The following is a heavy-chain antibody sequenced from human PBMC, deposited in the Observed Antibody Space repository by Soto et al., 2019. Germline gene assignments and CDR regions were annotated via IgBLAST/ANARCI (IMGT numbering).Heavy chain of an antibody. CDR3: ARVGRGKVGATFDY. D-gene: IGHD1-26*01. CDR1: GFTFSSYW. Sequence: SLRLSCAASGFTFSSYWMSWVRQAPGKGLEWVANIKQDGSEKYYVDSVKGRFTISRDNAKNSLYLQMNSLRAEDTAVYYCARVGRGKVGATFDYWGQGTLVTVSS. V-gene: IGHV3-7*04. CDR2: IKQDGSEK. J-gene: IGHJ4*02.